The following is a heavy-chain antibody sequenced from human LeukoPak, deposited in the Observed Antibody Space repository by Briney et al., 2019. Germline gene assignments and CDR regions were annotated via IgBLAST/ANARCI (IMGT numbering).Heavy chain of an antibody. Sequence: GGSLRLSCAASGFTFDDYAMHWVRQAPGKGLEWVSVISWNSGSIHYADSVKGRFTISRDNAKNSLYLEMKSLRPEDTALYYCAKDIGSSSWYLGNWGQGTLVTVSS. J-gene: IGHJ4*02. CDR1: GFTFDDYA. V-gene: IGHV3-9*01. CDR3: AKDIGSSSWYLGN. D-gene: IGHD6-13*01. CDR2: ISWNSGSI.